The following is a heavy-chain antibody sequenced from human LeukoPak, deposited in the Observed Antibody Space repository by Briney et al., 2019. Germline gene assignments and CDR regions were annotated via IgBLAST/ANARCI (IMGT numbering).Heavy chain of an antibody. CDR3: AKDKSQGFDY. V-gene: IGHV3-43*01. J-gene: IGHJ4*02. CDR2: ISWDGGST. Sequence: GGSLRLSCAASGFTFDEYTMHWVRQAPGKGLEWVSLISWDGGSTYYADSVKGRFTISRDNSKNSLYLQMNTLRTEDTALYYCAKDKSQGFDYWGQGTLVTVSS. CDR1: GFTFDEYT.